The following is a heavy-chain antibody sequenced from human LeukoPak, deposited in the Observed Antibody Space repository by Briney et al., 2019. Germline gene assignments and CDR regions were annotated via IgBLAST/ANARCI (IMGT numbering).Heavy chain of an antibody. CDR3: ARGVGYYDSSGYGY. V-gene: IGHV1-18*01. CDR2: ISAYNGNT. CDR1: GYTFTSYG. Sequence: ASVKVSCKASGYTFTSYGISWVRQAPGQGLEWMGWISAYNGNTNYAQKLQGRVTMTTDTSTSTAYMELRSLRFDDTAVCYCARGVGYYDSSGYGYWGQGTLVTVSS. D-gene: IGHD3-22*01. J-gene: IGHJ4*02.